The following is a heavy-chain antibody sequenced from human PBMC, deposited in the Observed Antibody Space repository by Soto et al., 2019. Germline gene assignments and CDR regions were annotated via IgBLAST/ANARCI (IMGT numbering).Heavy chain of an antibody. Sequence: GESLKISCKGSGYSFISYWIGWVRQMPGKGLELMGIIYAGDSETRYSPSFQGQVSISVDKSMSTAYLQWSSLKASDTAMYYCTRHTSDRYGSEYWGHGTLVTVSS. CDR1: GYSFISYW. D-gene: IGHD5-18*01. V-gene: IGHV5-51*01. CDR2: IYAGDSET. J-gene: IGHJ4*01. CDR3: TRHTSDRYGSEY.